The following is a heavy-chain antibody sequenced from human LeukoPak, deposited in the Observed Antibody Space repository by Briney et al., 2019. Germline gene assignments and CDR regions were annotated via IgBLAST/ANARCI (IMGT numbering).Heavy chain of an antibody. D-gene: IGHD6-19*01. CDR2: ISSSSTYI. Sequence: PGGSLRLSCAASGFTFSYYTMNWVRQAPGKGLEWVSSISSSSTYIYYADSLKGRLTISRDNAKNSLYLQMNSLRAEDTAVYYCAREGSSGRDFDYWGQGTLVTVSS. J-gene: IGHJ4*02. CDR1: GFTFSYYT. CDR3: AREGSSGRDFDY. V-gene: IGHV3-21*01.